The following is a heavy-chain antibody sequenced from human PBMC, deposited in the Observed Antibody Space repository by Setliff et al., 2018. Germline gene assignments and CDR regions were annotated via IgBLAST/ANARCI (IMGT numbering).Heavy chain of an antibody. CDR1: GGTFSSSA. CDR2: IIPILGIA. D-gene: IGHD2-21*02. J-gene: IGHJ4*02. CDR3: ARGLAYCGGDCFLRTGFDY. V-gene: IGHV1-69*10. Sequence: SVKVSCKASGGTFSSSAISWVRQAPGQGLEWMGGIIPILGIANYAQKFQGRGTITADKSTSTAYMELSSLRSEDTAVYYCARGLAYCGGDCFLRTGFDYWGQGTLVTVSS.